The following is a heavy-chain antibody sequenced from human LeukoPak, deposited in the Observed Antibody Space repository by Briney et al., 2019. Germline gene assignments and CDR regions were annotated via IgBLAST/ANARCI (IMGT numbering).Heavy chain of an antibody. CDR2: ISAYNGNT. CDR3: AREGAGHSYGIDY. J-gene: IGHJ4*02. V-gene: IGHV1-18*01. D-gene: IGHD5-18*01. Sequence: GASVKVSCKASGYSFTNYAITWVRQAPGQGLEWMGWISAYNGNTKYAQNLQDRITMSTDTSTSTAYMEVRSLRSDDTAVYYCAREGAGHSYGIDYWGQGTLVTVSS. CDR1: GYSFTNYA.